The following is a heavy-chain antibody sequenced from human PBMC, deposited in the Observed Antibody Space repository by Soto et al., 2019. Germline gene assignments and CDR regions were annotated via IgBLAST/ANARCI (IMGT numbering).Heavy chain of an antibody. V-gene: IGHV2-70*11. CDR2: IDWDDDK. CDR3: ARLSTSRYFFDH. CDR1: GVSLRTSGMC. J-gene: IGHJ4*02. D-gene: IGHD2-2*01. Sequence: TVRLYITVAGVSLRTSGMCVSWIRQPPGKALEWLARIDWDDDKYYDTSLKTRLIISKDTSRNQVVLTMTNMDPVDTATYYCARLSTSRYFFDHWGLGTLVTVSS.